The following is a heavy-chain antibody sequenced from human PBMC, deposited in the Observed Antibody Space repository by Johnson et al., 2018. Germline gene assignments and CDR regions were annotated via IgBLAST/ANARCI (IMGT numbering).Heavy chain of an antibody. D-gene: IGHD3-10*01. CDR2: ITTSGDRT. Sequence: VQLVESGGDLVRPGGSLRLSCATSGFTFASYNFNWVRQAPGKGLAWVSGITTSGDRTSYADSVKGRFTISRDNSKSTLYLQMYSLRAEDTALYYFAKDATTLAEFLYKGDAFDVWGQGTMVTVSS. J-gene: IGHJ3*01. V-gene: IGHV3-23*04. CDR1: GFTFASYN. CDR3: AKDATTLAEFLYKGDAFDV.